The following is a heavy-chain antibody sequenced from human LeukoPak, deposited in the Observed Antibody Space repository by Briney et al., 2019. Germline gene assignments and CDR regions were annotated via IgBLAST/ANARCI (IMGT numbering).Heavy chain of an antibody. D-gene: IGHD3-22*01. CDR2: IYSGGST. CDR3: ARDSSYDSSGYLVPDDY. CDR1: GFTVSSNY. J-gene: IGHJ4*02. V-gene: IGHV3-53*01. Sequence: PGGSLRLSCAASGFTVSSNYMSWVRQAPGKGLEWVSVIYSGGSTYYADSVKGRFTISRDNAKNSLYLQMSSLRAEDTAVYYCARDSSYDSSGYLVPDDYWGQGTLVTVSS.